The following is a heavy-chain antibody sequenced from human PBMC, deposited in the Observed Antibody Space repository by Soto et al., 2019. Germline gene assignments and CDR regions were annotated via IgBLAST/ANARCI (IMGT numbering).Heavy chain of an antibody. V-gene: IGHV3-33*01. CDR2: IWYDGSNK. CDR3: ASNNMITFGGVIVETFDY. D-gene: IGHD3-16*02. CDR1: GFTFSSYG. Sequence: QVQLVESGGGEVQPGRSLRLSCAASGFTFSSYGMHWVRQAPGKGLEWVAVIWYDGSNKYYADSVKGRFTISRDNSKNTLYLQMNSLRAEDTAVYYCASNNMITFGGVIVETFDYWGPGTLVTVSS. J-gene: IGHJ4*02.